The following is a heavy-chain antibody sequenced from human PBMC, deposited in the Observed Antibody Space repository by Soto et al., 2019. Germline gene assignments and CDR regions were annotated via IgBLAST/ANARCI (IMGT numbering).Heavy chain of an antibody. CDR1: GGSISSSSYY. D-gene: IGHD3-22*01. J-gene: IGHJ5*02. V-gene: IGHV4-39*07. Sequence: PSETLSLTCSVSGGSISSSSYYWGWIRQPPGKGLEWIGYIYHSGSTYYNPSLKSRVTISVDRSKNQFSLKLSSVTAADTAVYYCARGLYDPPWFDPWGQGTLVTVSS. CDR3: ARGLYDPPWFDP. CDR2: IYHSGST.